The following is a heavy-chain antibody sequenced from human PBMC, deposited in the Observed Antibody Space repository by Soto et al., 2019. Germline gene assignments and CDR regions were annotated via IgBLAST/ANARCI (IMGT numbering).Heavy chain of an antibody. CDR2: INQNGRDK. V-gene: IGHV3-7*01. CDR3: AREPTAGVVNYRMDV. CDR1: GFTLSNYW. Sequence: GGSLRLSCAASGFTLSNYWMSWLRQAPGKGLEWVANINQNGRDKYYVDSVKGRFTISRDNAKELLYLQMNSLRDEDTAVYYCAREPTAGVVNYRMDVWGQGTTVTVSS. J-gene: IGHJ6*02.